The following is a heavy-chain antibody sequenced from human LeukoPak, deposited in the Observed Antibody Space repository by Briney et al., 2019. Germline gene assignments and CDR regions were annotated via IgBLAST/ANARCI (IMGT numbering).Heavy chain of an antibody. V-gene: IGHV3-30*02. CDR1: GFPFGTYG. Sequence: PGGSLRLSCDASGFPFGTYGMHWVCQAPGKGLEWVAFIRSDGSSTYYADSVKGRFTISRDNSKNTLYLQINSLRAEDTAVYYCAKGSRNTITFGGVIPDWGQGTLVTVSS. CDR2: IRSDGSST. CDR3: AKGSRNTITFGGVIPD. J-gene: IGHJ4*02. D-gene: IGHD3-16*02.